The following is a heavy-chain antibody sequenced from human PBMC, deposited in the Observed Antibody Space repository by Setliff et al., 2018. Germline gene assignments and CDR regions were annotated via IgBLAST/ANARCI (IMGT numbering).Heavy chain of an antibody. CDR2: IYTSWST. D-gene: IGHD3-3*01. Sequence: PSETLSLTCAVSGGSVTSHYWSWIRQPPGKGLEWIGQIYTSWSTNYNPSLRSRVSISLDTSKSQFFLKLNSVTAADTAVYYCARMTGFLYMDVWGKGTPVTVLL. V-gene: IGHV4-4*09. J-gene: IGHJ6*04. CDR1: GGSVTSHY. CDR3: ARMTGFLYMDV.